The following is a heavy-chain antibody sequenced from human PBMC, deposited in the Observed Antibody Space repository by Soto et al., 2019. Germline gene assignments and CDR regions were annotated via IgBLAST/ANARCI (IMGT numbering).Heavy chain of an antibody. D-gene: IGHD4-17*01. CDR2: ISTYNGNT. CDR3: ARPRRSTVTGMDV. J-gene: IGHJ6*02. V-gene: IGHV1-18*04. Sequence: GASVKVSCKASGYTFANYGISWGRQAPGQGLEWMGWISTYNGNTNYAQKLQGRVTVTTDTSTSTAYMELRSLRTDDTAVYYCARPRRSTVTGMDVWGQGTTFTVSS. CDR1: GYTFANYG.